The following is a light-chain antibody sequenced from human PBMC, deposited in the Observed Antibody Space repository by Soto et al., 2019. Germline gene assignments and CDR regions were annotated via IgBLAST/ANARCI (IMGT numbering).Light chain of an antibody. CDR1: SSDVGGYNY. CDR2: EVT. J-gene: IGLJ1*01. Sequence: QSALTQPASVSGSPGQSITISCTGTSSDVGGYNYVCWYKQHPGNAPQLMIYEVTNRPSGVSDRFSGSKSGNTASLTISGLQAEDEADYYCSSYTSSSTLYVFGTGTKVTVL. CDR3: SSYTSSSTLYV. V-gene: IGLV2-14*01.